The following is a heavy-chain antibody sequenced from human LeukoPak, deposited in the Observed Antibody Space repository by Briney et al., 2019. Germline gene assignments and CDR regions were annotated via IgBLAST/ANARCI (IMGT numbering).Heavy chain of an antibody. CDR1: GGSIGSGGYS. J-gene: IGHJ4*02. CDR3: ARGWGPVYYFDY. D-gene: IGHD3-16*01. Sequence: PSETLSLTCAVSGGSIGSGGYSWSWIRQPPGKGLEWIGYIYHSGSTYYNPSLKSRVTMSVDRSKNQFSLKLNSVTAADTAVYYCARGWGPVYYFDYWGQGTLVTVSS. V-gene: IGHV4-30-2*01. CDR2: IYHSGST.